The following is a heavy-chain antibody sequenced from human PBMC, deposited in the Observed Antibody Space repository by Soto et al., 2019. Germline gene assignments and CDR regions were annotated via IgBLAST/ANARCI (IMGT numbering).Heavy chain of an antibody. V-gene: IGHV3-48*02. J-gene: IGHJ6*02. Sequence: QSGGSLRLSCAASGFTFSSYSMNWVRQAPGKGLEWVSYISSSSSTIYYADSVKGRFTISRDNAKNSLYLQMNSLRDEDTAVYYCARVRPDGRQYYDILTGHMDVWGQGTTVTVSS. CDR2: ISSSSSTI. CDR3: ARVRPDGRQYYDILTGHMDV. D-gene: IGHD3-9*01. CDR1: GFTFSSYS.